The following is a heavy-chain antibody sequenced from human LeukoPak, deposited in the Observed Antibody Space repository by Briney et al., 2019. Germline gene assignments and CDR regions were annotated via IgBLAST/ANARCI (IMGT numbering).Heavy chain of an antibody. CDR3: ARQEVAAAGYFQH. V-gene: IGHV4-59*08. Sequence: SETLSLTCTVSGGSISSYYWSWIRQPPGKGLEWIGYIYYSGSTNCNPSLKSRVTISVDTSKNQFSLKLSSVTAADTAVYYCARQEVAAAGYFQHWGQGTLVTVSS. J-gene: IGHJ1*01. CDR2: IYYSGST. D-gene: IGHD6-13*01. CDR1: GGSISSYY.